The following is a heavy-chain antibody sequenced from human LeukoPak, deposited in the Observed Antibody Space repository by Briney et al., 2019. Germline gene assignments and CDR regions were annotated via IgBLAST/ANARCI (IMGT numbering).Heavy chain of an antibody. J-gene: IGHJ4*02. CDR1: GFTFSSYG. Sequence: GGSLRLSCAASGFTFSSYGMHWVRQAPPPGMGRVAVISYDGSNKYYADSVKGRFTIYRDNSKNTLYLQMNSLRAEDTAVYYCAKDMYSSSWYYFDYWGQGTLVTVPS. D-gene: IGHD6-13*01. CDR2: ISYDGSNK. CDR3: AKDMYSSSWYYFDY. V-gene: IGHV3-30*18.